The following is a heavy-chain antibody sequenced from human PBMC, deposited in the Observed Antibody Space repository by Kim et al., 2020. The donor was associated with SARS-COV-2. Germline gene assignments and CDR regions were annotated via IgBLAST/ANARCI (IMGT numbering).Heavy chain of an antibody. CDR3: ARLEVGALDY. D-gene: IGHD1-26*01. Sequence: STYFANSVKGRFTNARDNSNNTLYLQMKSLRAEDTAVYYCARLEVGALDYWGQGTLVTVSS. V-gene: IGHV3-53*01. CDR2: ST. J-gene: IGHJ4*02.